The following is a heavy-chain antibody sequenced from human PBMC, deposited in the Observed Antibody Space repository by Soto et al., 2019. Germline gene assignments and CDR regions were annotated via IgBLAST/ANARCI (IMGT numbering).Heavy chain of an antibody. J-gene: IGHJ5*02. CDR2: INHSGST. V-gene: IGHV4-34*01. CDR1: GGSFSGYY. D-gene: IGHD3-9*01. CDR3: ARAQKHYDILTGYSFWFDP. Sequence: LSLTCAVYGGSFSGYYWSWIRQPPGKGLEWIGEINHSGSTNYNPSLKSRVTISVDTSKNQFSLKLSSVTAADTAVYYCARAQKHYDILTGYSFWFDPWGQGTLVTVSS.